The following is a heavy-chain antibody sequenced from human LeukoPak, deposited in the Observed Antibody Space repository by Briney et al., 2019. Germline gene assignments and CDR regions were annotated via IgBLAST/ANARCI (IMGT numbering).Heavy chain of an antibody. J-gene: IGHJ3*02. CDR2: ISDSGSVI. Sequence: GGSLRLSCAASGFTFRDYYMTWIRQAPGKGLEWVSYISDSGSVIYFADSVKGRFTISRDNAKNSLYLQMNSLRAEDTAVYYCAKGPLEYGSGKYIWGQGTMVTVSS. CDR3: AKGPLEYGSGKYI. V-gene: IGHV3-11*01. D-gene: IGHD3-10*01. CDR1: GFTFRDYY.